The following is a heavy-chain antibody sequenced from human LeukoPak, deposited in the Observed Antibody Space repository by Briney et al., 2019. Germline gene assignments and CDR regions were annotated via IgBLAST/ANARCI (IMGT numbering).Heavy chain of an antibody. J-gene: IGHJ4*02. D-gene: IGHD3-22*01. Sequence: SGTLSLTCAVSGDSINSSNWWNWVRQPPGQGLEWIAEIYHSGNTNYNPSLKSRVTISLDKSKNQFSLKLTSVTAADTAVYYCARDDSSGYYSDYWGQGTLVTVSS. V-gene: IGHV4-4*02. CDR3: ARDDSSGYYSDY. CDR1: GDSINSSNW. CDR2: IYHSGNT.